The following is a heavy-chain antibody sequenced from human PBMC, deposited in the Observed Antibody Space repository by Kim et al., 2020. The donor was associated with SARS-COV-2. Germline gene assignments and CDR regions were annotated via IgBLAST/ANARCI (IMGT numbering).Heavy chain of an antibody. V-gene: IGHV3-33*01. J-gene: IGHJ4*02. CDR3: ARGSLGELSPHDY. CDR1: GFSFSSYG. CDR2: IWYDGSNK. D-gene: IGHD3-16*02. Sequence: GGSLRLSCAASGFSFSSYGMHWVRQAPGKGLEWVAVIWYDGSNKYYADSVKGRFSISRDNSKNTLFLQMNSLRAEDTAVYYCARGSLGELSPHDYWGQGT.